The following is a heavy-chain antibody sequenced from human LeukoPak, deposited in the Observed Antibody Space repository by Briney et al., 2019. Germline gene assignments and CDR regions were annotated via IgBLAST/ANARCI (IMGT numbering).Heavy chain of an antibody. D-gene: IGHD6-13*01. V-gene: IGHV4-59*01. CDR1: GDSINSYY. CDR2: IYYTGST. CDR3: ARAAAGIGVGPKQTLPYYYYYMDV. J-gene: IGHJ6*03. Sequence: SETLSLTCTVSGDSINSYYWTWIRRAPGKGLEWIGYIYYTGSTNYSPSLKSRVSISIDPSKNQCPLKLTSVTAADTAVYYCARAAAGIGVGPKQTLPYYYYYMDVWGKGTTVTISS.